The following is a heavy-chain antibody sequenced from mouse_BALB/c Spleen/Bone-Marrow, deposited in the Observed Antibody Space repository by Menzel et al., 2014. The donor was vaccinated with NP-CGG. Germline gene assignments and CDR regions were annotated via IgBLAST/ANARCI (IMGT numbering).Heavy chain of an antibody. D-gene: IGHD2-1*01. CDR3: AREGDYGNYWYFDV. CDR1: GFTFSSFG. CDR2: ISSGSSTI. J-gene: IGHJ1*01. V-gene: IGHV5-17*02. Sequence: DVKLQESGGGLVQPGGSRKLSCAASGFTFSSFGMHWVRQAPEKGLEWVAYISSGSSTIYYADTVKGRFTISRDNPKNTLFLQMTSLRSEDTAMYYCAREGDYGNYWYFDVWGAGTTVTVSS.